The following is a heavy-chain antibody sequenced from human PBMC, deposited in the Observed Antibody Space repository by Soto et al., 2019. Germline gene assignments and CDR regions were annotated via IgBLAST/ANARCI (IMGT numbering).Heavy chain of an antibody. J-gene: IGHJ2*01. CDR1: GFTFSTHT. CDR3: AKRAVAGRNWYFDL. V-gene: IGHV3-23*01. D-gene: IGHD6-19*01. CDR2: ISGTGGSS. Sequence: EVQLLESGGGLVQPGGSLRLSCAASGFTFSTHTMSWVRQAPGKGMECVSAISGTGGSSSYTDSVKGRFTISRDNSKNTLSLQMDSLRAEDTARYYCAKRAVAGRNWYFDLWGRGTLVTVSS.